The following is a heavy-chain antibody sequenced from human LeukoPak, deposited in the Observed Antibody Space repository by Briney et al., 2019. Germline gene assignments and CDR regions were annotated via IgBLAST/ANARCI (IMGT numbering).Heavy chain of an antibody. CDR1: GFTFSSYS. CDR3: ARQGPDGYTVDY. V-gene: IGHV3-21*01. D-gene: IGHD5-24*01. J-gene: IGHJ4*02. Sequence: GGSLRLSCAASGFTFSSYSMNWVRQAPGKGLEWVSSISGSSSYIYYADSVKGRFTISRDNAKNSLYLQMNSLRAEDTAVYYCARQGPDGYTVDYWGQGTLVTVSS. CDR2: ISGSSSYI.